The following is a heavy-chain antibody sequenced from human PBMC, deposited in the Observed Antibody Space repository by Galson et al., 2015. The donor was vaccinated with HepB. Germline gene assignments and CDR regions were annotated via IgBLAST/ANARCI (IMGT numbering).Heavy chain of an antibody. CDR1: GLTFKDEV. D-gene: IGHD3-10*01. V-gene: IGHV3-23*01. CDR2: HTPRGETT. CDR3: AKGPRDTSFLWSGAY. Sequence: RHPRPASGLTFKDEVMSWVRPTPGTGLECVSGHTPRGETTYYADSVRGRFTISRDNSKNTLYLQMHSLRAEDTAFYYCAKGPRDTSFLWSGAYWGQGTPVTVSS. J-gene: IGHJ4*02.